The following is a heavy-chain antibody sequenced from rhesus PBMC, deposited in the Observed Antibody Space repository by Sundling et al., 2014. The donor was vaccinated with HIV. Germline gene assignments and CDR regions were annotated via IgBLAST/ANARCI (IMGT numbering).Heavy chain of an antibody. CDR2: IGGSSGST. Sequence: QVQLQESGPGLVKPSETLSLTCAVSGGSIRTFYWNWIRQPPGKGLEWIGYIGGSSGSTYYNPSLKSRVTISRDTSKNQFSLKLSSVTAPDTAVYYCARGRFDYWGQGLLVTVSS. CDR1: GGSIRTFY. V-gene: IGHV4-165*01. J-gene: IGHJ4*01. CDR3: ARGRFDY.